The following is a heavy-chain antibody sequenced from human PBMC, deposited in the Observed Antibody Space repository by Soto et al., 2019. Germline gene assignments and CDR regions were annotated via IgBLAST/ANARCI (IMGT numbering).Heavy chain of an antibody. Sequence: GGSLRLSCVASGLTFNNAWMNWVRQAPGKGLEWVGRIRSKSDGGTTDYAAPVKGRFTISRDDSKDMVDLQMSSLKTEDTAIYYCTTYSGAAFEYWGQGALVTVSS. CDR3: TTYSGAAFEY. V-gene: IGHV3-15*01. D-gene: IGHD1-26*01. CDR1: GLTFNNAW. J-gene: IGHJ4*02. CDR2: IRSKSDGGTT.